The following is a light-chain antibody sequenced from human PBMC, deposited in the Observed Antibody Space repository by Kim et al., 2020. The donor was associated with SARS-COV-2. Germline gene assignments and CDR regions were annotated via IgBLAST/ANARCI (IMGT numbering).Light chain of an antibody. CDR1: RSDIVDYDY. V-gene: IGLV2-14*03. CDR3: SSYSSSNTWV. Sequence: GQKITIFCMGSRSDIVDYDYDSCYQQHPVKAPNLIIYDVINRPSVVSSRFSGSKSANTASLTISGLQAEDEADYYCSSYSSSNTWVFGGGTQLTVL. CDR2: DVI. J-gene: IGLJ3*02.